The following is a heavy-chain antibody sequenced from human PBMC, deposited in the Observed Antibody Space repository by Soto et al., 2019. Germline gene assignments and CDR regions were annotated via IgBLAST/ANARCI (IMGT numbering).Heavy chain of an antibody. D-gene: IGHD2-8*01. CDR3: AKEGKKAVYAMLVGRGHSRDI. J-gene: IGHJ6*02. V-gene: IGHV3-9*01. Sequence: GGSLRLSCAASGFTFDDYAMHWVRQAPGKGLEWVSGISWNSGSIGYADSVKGRFTISRDNAKNSLYLQMNSLRAEDTALYYCAKEGKKAVYAMLVGRGHSRDIWDQGPTDSVSS. CDR1: GFTFDDYA. CDR2: ISWNSGSI.